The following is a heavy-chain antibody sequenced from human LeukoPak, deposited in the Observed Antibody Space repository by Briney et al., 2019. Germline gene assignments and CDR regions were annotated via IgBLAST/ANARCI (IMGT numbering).Heavy chain of an antibody. CDR1: GFTFSSYA. CDR2: ISDSGGST. CDR3: AKVVAEMATN. V-gene: IGHV3-23*01. D-gene: IGHD5-24*01. J-gene: IGHJ4*02. Sequence: PGGSLRLSCAASGFTFSSYAMNWVRQAPGKGLEWVSVISDSGGSTYYADSVKGRFTISRDNSKNTLYLQMNSLRAEDTAVYYCAKVVAEMATNWGQGTLVTVSS.